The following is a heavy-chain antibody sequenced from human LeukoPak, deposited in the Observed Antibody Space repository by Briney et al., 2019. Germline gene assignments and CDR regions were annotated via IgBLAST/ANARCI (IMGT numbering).Heavy chain of an antibody. Sequence: GGSLRLSCAASGFTFSDYYMSWIRRAPGQGLEWVSYISSSGSTIYYADSVKGRFTISRDNAKNSLYLQMNSLRAEDTAVYYCASSSYRYYFDYWGQGTLVTVSS. J-gene: IGHJ4*02. CDR2: ISSSGSTI. CDR1: GFTFSDYY. V-gene: IGHV3-11*04. CDR3: ASSSYRYYFDY. D-gene: IGHD2-15*01.